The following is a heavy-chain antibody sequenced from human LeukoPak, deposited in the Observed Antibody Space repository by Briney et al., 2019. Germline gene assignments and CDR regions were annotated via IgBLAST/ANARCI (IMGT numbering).Heavy chain of an antibody. CDR2: ISGSGGST. CDR1: GFTFSSYA. J-gene: IGHJ4*02. CDR3: AKHPYDILTGYYISYYFDY. D-gene: IGHD3-9*01. Sequence: GSLRLSCAASGFTFSSYAKSWVRQAPGKGLEWVSAISGSGGSTYYADSVKGRFTISRDNSKNTLYLQMNSLRAEDTAVYYCAKHPYDILTGYYISYYFDYWGQGTLVTVSS. V-gene: IGHV3-23*01.